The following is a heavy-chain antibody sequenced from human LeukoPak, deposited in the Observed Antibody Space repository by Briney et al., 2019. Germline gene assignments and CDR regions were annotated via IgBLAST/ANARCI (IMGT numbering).Heavy chain of an antibody. J-gene: IGHJ6*03. V-gene: IGHV3-64*01. CDR2: ISSNGGST. CDR3: ARESADTFKRLGAVWGYYYYMDV. D-gene: IGHD3-16*01. CDR1: GFTFSSYA. Sequence: GGSLRLSCAASGFTFSSYAMHWVRQAPGKGLEYVSAISSNGGSTYYANSVKGRFTISRDNSKNTLYLQMGSLRAEDMAVYYCARESADTFKRLGAVWGYYYYMDVWGKGTTVTVSS.